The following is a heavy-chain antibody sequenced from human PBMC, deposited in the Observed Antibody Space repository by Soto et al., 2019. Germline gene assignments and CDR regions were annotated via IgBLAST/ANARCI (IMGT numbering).Heavy chain of an antibody. V-gene: IGHV3-23*01. J-gene: IGHJ4*02. D-gene: IGHD2-21*02. CDR2: ISPSAGST. CDR1: GFSFRDYF. CDR3: AKEEVVVTSVPAPYYFDY. Sequence: EVQLLESGGGLVQPGGSLRLSCAASGFSFRDYFMSWVRQAPGKGLEWVSAISPSAGSTYYADSVKGRFTISRDNSKNTLYLQVNILRAEDTAVYYCAKEEVVVTSVPAPYYFDYWGQGVLVAVSS.